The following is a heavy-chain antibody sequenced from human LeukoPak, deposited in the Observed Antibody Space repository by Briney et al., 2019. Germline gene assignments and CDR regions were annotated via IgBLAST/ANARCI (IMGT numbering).Heavy chain of an antibody. CDR2: IYYSGST. Sequence: SETLSLTCTVSGGSTSSSSYYWGWIRQPPGKGLEWIGSIYYSGSTDYNPSLKSRVTISIATSKNQFSLKLSSVTAADTAVYYCARHWYYYGSGSSQFDYWGQGTLVTVSS. J-gene: IGHJ4*02. CDR3: ARHWYYYGSGSSQFDY. D-gene: IGHD3-10*01. CDR1: GGSTSSSSYY. V-gene: IGHV4-39*01.